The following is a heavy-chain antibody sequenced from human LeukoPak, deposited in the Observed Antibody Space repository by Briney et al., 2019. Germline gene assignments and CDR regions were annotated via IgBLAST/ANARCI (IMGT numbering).Heavy chain of an antibody. CDR1: GFTFSSYS. CDR2: ISSSSSII. J-gene: IGHJ4*02. D-gene: IGHD6-13*01. CDR3: ARDQGASSSAYYHFDY. V-gene: IGHV3-48*04. Sequence: GGSLRLSCAASGFTFSSYSMNWVRQAPGKGLEWVSYISSSSSIIYYADFVKGRFTISRDNAKNSLYLQMNSLRAEDTAVYYCARDQGASSSAYYHFDYWGRGTLVTVSS.